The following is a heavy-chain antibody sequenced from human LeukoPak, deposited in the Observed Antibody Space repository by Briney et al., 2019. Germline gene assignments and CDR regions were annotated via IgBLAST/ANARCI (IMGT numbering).Heavy chain of an antibody. CDR2: IYSDNT. Sequence: PGGSLRLSCTVSGFTVSSNSMSWVRQAPGKGLEWVSFIYSDNTHYSDSVKGRFTISRDNSKNTLYLQMNSLRAEDTAVYYCASGGPDQWEIRSGSFDSWGLGTLVIVSS. CDR1: GFTVSSNS. CDR3: ASGGPDQWEIRSGSFDS. D-gene: IGHD1-26*01. V-gene: IGHV3-53*01. J-gene: IGHJ4*02.